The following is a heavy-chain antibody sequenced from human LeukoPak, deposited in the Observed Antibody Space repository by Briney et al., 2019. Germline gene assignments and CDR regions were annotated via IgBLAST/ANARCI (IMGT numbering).Heavy chain of an antibody. CDR2: IYHSGST. D-gene: IGHD2-2*01. CDR3: AREGCSSTSCNRVDY. J-gene: IGHJ4*02. CDR1: GGSISSDDYY. Sequence: SETLSLTCTVSGGSISSDDYYWSWIRQPPGKGLEWIGYIYHSGSTYYNPSLKSRVTISVDRSKNQFSLKLSSVTAADTAVYYCAREGCSSTSCNRVDYWGQGTLVTVSS. V-gene: IGHV4-30-2*01.